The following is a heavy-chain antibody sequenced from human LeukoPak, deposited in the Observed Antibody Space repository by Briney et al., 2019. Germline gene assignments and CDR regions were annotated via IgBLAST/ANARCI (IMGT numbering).Heavy chain of an antibody. CDR3: ARAAIFDY. CDR1: GGSFSGYY. V-gene: IGHV4-34*01. CDR2: INHSGST. Sequence: PSETLSLTCAVYGGSFSGYYWSWIRQPPGKGLEWIGEINHSGSTNYNPSLKSPVTISVDTSKHQFSLTLSSVTAADTAVYYCARAAIFDYWGQGTLVTVSS. J-gene: IGHJ4*02.